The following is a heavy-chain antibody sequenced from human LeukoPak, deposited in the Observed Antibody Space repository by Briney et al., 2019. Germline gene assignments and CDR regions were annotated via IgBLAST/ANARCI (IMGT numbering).Heavy chain of an antibody. V-gene: IGHV4-59*08. CDR1: GGSINTYY. CDR3: ARQPANTAAFDI. J-gene: IGHJ3*02. CDR2: VRANGEN. Sequence: PSETLSLTCTVSGGSINTYYWSWIRQPPGKGLEWIAYVRANGENNYNPSLKGRVAISLDTANDQISLTLNFVAAADTAIYYCARQPANTAAFDIWGLGTMVTVSS. D-gene: IGHD5-18*01.